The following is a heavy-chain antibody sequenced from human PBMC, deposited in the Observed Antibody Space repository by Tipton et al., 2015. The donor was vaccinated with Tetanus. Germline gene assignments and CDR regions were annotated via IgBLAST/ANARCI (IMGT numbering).Heavy chain of an antibody. Sequence: GLVKPSETLSLTCSVSGAPVTSGRHHWSWIRLAPGRGLEWIGFVSDSGSTNYTPSVRGRVPISLDTSKNQFSLELTSVTAADAAIYFCARDSSLGSNSWAFDLWGRGTTVTVSS. V-gene: IGHV4-61*01. J-gene: IGHJ3*01. D-gene: IGHD4-23*01. CDR1: GAPVTSGRHH. CDR3: ARDSSLGSNSWAFDL. CDR2: VSDSGST.